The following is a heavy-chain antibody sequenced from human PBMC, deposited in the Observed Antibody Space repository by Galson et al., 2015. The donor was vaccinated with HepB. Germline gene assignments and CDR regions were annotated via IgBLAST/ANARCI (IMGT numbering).Heavy chain of an antibody. D-gene: IGHD2-21*01. V-gene: IGHV3-9*01. CDR2: ISWNSGSI. CDR3: AKDSSAFVVLIGEGGAFDI. Sequence: SLRLSCAASGFTFDDYAMQWVRQAPGKGLEWVSGISWNSGSIGYADSVKGRFTISRDNAKNSLYLQMNSLRADDTALYYCAKDSSAFVVLIGEGGAFDIWGQGTMVTVSS. J-gene: IGHJ3*02. CDR1: GFTFDDYA.